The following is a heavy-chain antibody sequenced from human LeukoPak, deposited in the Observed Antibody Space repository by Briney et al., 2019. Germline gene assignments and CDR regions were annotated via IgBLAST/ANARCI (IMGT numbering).Heavy chain of an antibody. V-gene: IGHV3-7*03. J-gene: IGHJ3*02. CDR1: GFTFSSYW. CDR3: ARVKNGDYRDAFDI. Sequence: GGSLRLSCAASGFTFSSYWMGWVRQAPGKGLEWVASIQQGGSHKYYMDSVEGRFTISRDNAKNSLFLQMNSLRAEDTAVYYCARVKNGDYRDAFDIWGQGTMVTVSS. CDR2: IQQGGSHK. D-gene: IGHD4-17*01.